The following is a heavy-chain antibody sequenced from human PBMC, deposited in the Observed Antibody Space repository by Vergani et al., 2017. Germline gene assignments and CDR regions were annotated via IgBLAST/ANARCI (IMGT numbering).Heavy chain of an antibody. CDR2: INSDGSST. D-gene: IGHD1-26*01. Sequence: EVELVESGGGLVQPGGSLRLSCAASGFTFSSYWMHWVRQAPGKGLVWVSRINSDGSSTSYADSVKGRFTISRDNAKNTLYLQMNSLRAEDTALYYCAQWGGLYYFDYWGQGTLVTVSS. CDR1: GFTFSSYW. V-gene: IGHV3-74*01. CDR3: AQWGGLYYFDY. J-gene: IGHJ4*02.